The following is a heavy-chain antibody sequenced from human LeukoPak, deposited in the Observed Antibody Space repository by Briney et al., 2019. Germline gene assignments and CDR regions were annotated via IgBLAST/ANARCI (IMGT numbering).Heavy chain of an antibody. J-gene: IGHJ4*02. CDR1: GFTFSSYA. D-gene: IGHD3-3*01. CDR3: ARNIAGDYDFWSGYSYYFDY. V-gene: IGHV3-30*04. Sequence: PGRSLRPSCAASGFTFSSYAMHWVRQAPGKGLEWVAVISYDGSNKYYADSVKGRFTISRDNSKNTLYLQMNSLRAEDTAVYYCARNIAGDYDFWSGYSYYFDYWGQGTLVTVSS. CDR2: ISYDGSNK.